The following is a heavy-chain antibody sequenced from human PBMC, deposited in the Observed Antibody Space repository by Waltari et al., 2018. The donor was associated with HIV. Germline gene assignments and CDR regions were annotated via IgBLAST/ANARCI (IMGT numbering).Heavy chain of an antibody. Sequence: QVHLIPSAFDMKRPGASVTIACKVSGYHLSDLSMQWVRQGPGHRLEWMGGFDPKNGKPVYSQRFWGRVSLAEDTSEDTAYLELNRLTSDDTAVYYCVTLYKQSPLYSNFWGQGTLVTVSP. J-gene: IGHJ1*01. CDR2: FDPKNGKP. CDR3: VTLYKQSPLYSNF. CDR1: GYHLSDLS. D-gene: IGHD2-15*01. V-gene: IGHV1-24*01.